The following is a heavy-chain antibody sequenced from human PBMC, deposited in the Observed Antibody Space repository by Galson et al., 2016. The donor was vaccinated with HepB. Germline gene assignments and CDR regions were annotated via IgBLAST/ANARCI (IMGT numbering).Heavy chain of an antibody. CDR2: ISGFNGDT. D-gene: IGHD3-3*01. CDR3: ARSIFQHLGGAYNRFDP. V-gene: IGHV1-18*01. J-gene: IGHJ5*02. Sequence: SVKVSCKASGYTFKTNNVGWVRQAPGQGLEWMGWISGFNGDTNYAQKFQGRVSMTTETSTRTAYMELRSLRSDDTAVYFCARSIFQHLGGAYNRFDPWGQGTLVTVSS. CDR1: GYTFKTNN.